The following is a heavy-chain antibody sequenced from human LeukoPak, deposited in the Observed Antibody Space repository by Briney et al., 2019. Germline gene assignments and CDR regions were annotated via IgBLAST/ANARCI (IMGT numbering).Heavy chain of an antibody. CDR3: TSGSYLRFFDY. CDR1: GFTFSSYA. J-gene: IGHJ4*02. V-gene: IGHV3-30*04. D-gene: IGHD1-26*01. CDR2: ISYDGSNK. Sequence: GGSLRLSCAASGFTFSSYAMHWVRQAPGKGLEWVAVISYDGSNKYYADSVKGRFTISRDNSKNTLYLQMNSLRAEDTAVYYCTSGSYLRFFDYWGQGTLVTVSS.